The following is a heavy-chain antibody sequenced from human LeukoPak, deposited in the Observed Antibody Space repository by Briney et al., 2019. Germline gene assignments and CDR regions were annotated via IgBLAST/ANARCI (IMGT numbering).Heavy chain of an antibody. CDR1: GFTFSSYS. CDR2: ISSSSSYI. J-gene: IGHJ3*02. V-gene: IGHV3-21*01. Sequence: PGGSLRLSCAASGFTFSSYSMNWVRQAPGKGLEWFSSISSSSSYIYYADSVKGRFTISRDNAKNSLYLQMNSLRAEDTAVYYCARGGYSSSWYWGDAFDIWGQGTMVTVSS. D-gene: IGHD6-13*01. CDR3: ARGGYSSSWYWGDAFDI.